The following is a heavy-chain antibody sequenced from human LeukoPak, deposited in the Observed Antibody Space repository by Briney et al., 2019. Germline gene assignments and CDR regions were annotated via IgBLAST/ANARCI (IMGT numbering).Heavy chain of an antibody. CDR2: IYTSGST. J-gene: IGHJ4*02. CDR1: GGSISSYY. D-gene: IGHD3-3*01. Sequence: SETLSLTCTVSGGSISSYYWSWIRQPAGKGLEWIGRIYTSGSTNYNPSLKSRVTISVDKSKNQFSLKLSSVTAADTAVYYCARRDYDFWSGHVPFDYWGQGTLVTVSS. CDR3: ARRDYDFWSGHVPFDY. V-gene: IGHV4-4*07.